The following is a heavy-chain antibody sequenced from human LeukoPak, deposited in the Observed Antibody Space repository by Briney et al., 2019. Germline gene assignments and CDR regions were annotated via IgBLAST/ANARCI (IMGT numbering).Heavy chain of an antibody. D-gene: IGHD3-10*01. Sequence: PSETLSLTCTVSGGSISSSSYYWGWIRQPPGKGLEWIGSIYYSGSTYYNPSLKSRVTMSVDTSKNQFSLKVSSVTAADTAVYYCATSPLGGFDPWGQGILVTVSS. CDR3: ATSPLGGFDP. CDR1: GGSISSSSYY. V-gene: IGHV4-39*07. CDR2: IYYSGST. J-gene: IGHJ5*02.